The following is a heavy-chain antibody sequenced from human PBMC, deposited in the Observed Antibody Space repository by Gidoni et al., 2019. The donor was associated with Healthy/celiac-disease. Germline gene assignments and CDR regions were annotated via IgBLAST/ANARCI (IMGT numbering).Heavy chain of an antibody. CDR1: GGSISSYY. Sequence: QVQLQESGPGLVKPSETLSLTCTVSGGSISSYYWSWIRQPPGKGLEWIGYIYYSGSTNYNPSLKSRVTISVDTSKNQFSLKLSSVTAADTAVYYCARDGSKWELPGAFDIWGQGTMVTVSS. V-gene: IGHV4-59*01. CDR2: IYYSGST. J-gene: IGHJ3*02. CDR3: ARDGSKWELPGAFDI. D-gene: IGHD1-26*01.